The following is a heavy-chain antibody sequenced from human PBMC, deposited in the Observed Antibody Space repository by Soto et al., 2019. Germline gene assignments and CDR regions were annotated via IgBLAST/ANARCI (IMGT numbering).Heavy chain of an antibody. D-gene: IGHD5-12*01. CDR3: ARRTGDSGYDLDD. V-gene: IGHV3-73*01. J-gene: IGHJ4*02. Sequence: EVQLVEAGGGWVQPGGSLKLSCAASGFTFSGSSLHRVRQASGRGLGWVVRMRNRANSYAAAYAASVKGRFTISRDNSKSTVYLQMNSLKSEDTAVYYCARRTGDSGYDLDDWGQGTLVTVSS. CDR2: MRNRANSYAA. CDR1: GFTFSGSS.